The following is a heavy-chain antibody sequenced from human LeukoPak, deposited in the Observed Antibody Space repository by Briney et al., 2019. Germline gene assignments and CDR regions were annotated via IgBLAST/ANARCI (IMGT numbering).Heavy chain of an antibody. CDR1: RFTFSSYS. CDR2: ISSGTSYI. J-gene: IGHJ4*02. Sequence: GGSLRLSCAASRFTFSSYSMNWVRQAPGKGLEWVSSISSGTSYIYYADSVKGRFTISRDNAKNSLYLQMNSLRAEDTAVYYCARLDQTGYDSSGYYYVYWGQGTLVTVSS. V-gene: IGHV3-21*01. D-gene: IGHD3-22*01. CDR3: ARLDQTGYDSSGYYYVY.